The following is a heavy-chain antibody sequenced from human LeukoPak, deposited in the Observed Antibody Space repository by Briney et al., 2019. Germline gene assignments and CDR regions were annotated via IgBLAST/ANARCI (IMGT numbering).Heavy chain of an antibody. CDR2: IYYSGRT. CDR3: ARVRDGDYGYIGFDP. CDR1: GVSFSSGGYY. J-gene: IGHJ5*02. V-gene: IGHV4-31*03. Sequence: PSQTLSLTCTVSGVSFSSGGYYLSWIRQHPGKGLEWIGYIYYSGRTYYNPSLKSRVTISVDTSKNQFSLKLSSVTAADTAVYHCARVRDGDYGYIGFDPWGQGTLVTVSS. D-gene: IGHD4-17*01.